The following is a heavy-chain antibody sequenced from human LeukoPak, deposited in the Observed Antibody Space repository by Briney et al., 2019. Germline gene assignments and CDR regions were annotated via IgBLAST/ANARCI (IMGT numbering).Heavy chain of an antibody. CDR3: ARVQGYSYGPDAFDI. CDR2: IYHSGST. J-gene: IGHJ3*02. Sequence: SETLSPTCAVSGYSISSGYYWGWIRQPPGKGLEWIGSIYHSGSTYYNPSLKSRVTISVDRSKNQFSLKLSSVTAADTAVYYCARVQGYSYGPDAFDIWGQGTMVTVSS. CDR1: GYSISSGYY. V-gene: IGHV4-38-2*01. D-gene: IGHD5-18*01.